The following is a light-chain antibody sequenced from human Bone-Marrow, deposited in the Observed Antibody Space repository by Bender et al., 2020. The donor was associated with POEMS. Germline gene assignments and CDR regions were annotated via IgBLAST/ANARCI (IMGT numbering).Light chain of an antibody. CDR3: CSYVGSSYI. CDR2: EIN. CDR1: SSDFGIYNL. J-gene: IGLJ1*01. V-gene: IGLV2-23*02. Sequence: QSALTQPASVSGSSGQSVIISCTGTSSDFGIYNLVSWYQQHPGRAPKLIIYEINKRPSGISNRFSGSKSGNTASLTISGFQAEDEAEDYCCSYVGSSYIFGTGPKAIVL.